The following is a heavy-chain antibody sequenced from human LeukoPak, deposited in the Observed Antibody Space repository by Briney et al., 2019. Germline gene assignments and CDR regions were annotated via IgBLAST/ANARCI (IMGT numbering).Heavy chain of an antibody. D-gene: IGHD3-22*01. CDR1: GFTFSSYA. J-gene: IGHJ3*01. CDR2: ISSNGGST. Sequence: GGSLRLSCSASGFTFSSYAMHWVRQAPGKGLEYVSAISSNGGSTYYADSVKGRFTISRDNSKNTLYLQMNSLRAEDTAVYYCARAVHYYDSLGAAVDLWGQGTMVTVSS. CDR3: ARAVHYYDSLGAAVDL. V-gene: IGHV3-64*04.